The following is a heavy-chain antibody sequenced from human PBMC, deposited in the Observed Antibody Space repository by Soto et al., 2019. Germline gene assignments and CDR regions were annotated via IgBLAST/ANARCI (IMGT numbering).Heavy chain of an antibody. CDR2: IYYSGST. V-gene: IGHV4-31*03. Sequence: ASETLSLTCTVSGGSISSGGYYWSWIRQHPGKGLEWIGYIYYSGSTYYNPSLKSRVTISVDTSKNQFSLKLSSVTAADTAVYYCARIRVPYQKELEPLSLVGFDPWGQGTLVSVSS. CDR1: GGSISSGGYY. D-gene: IGHD1-7*01. J-gene: IGHJ5*02. CDR3: ARIRVPYQKELEPLSLVGFDP.